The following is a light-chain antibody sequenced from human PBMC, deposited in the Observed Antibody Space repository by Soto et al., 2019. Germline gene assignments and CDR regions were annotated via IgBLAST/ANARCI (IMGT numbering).Light chain of an antibody. Sequence: QSVLTQPASVSGSPGQSIAISCTGTSGDVGGYDYVSWYQQHPDKAPKLMIYEVTKRPSWVSNRFSGSKSGNTASLTISGLQPEDEADYYCCSYAGSYTPRVFGTGTKVTVL. CDR2: EVT. J-gene: IGLJ1*01. V-gene: IGLV2-14*01. CDR3: CSYAGSYTPRV. CDR1: SGDVGGYDY.